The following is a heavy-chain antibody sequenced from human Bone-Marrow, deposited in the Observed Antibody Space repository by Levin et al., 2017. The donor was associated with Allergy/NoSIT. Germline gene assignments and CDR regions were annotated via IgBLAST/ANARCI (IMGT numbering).Heavy chain of an antibody. Sequence: NASETLSLTCSVSGDSITTYYWSWIRQPAGKGLEWIGRIYTSGTTEYNSSFRSRATLSIDTSKSQFSLRLTSMTAADTAVYYCAKDLGNGYYTSDSWGQGSLVTVSS. D-gene: IGHD1-26*01. CDR3: AKDLGNGYYTSDS. J-gene: IGHJ4*02. CDR2: IYTSGTT. CDR1: GDSITTYY. V-gene: IGHV4-4*07.